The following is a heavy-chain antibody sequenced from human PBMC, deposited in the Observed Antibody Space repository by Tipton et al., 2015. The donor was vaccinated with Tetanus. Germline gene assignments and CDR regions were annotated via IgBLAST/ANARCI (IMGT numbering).Heavy chain of an antibody. CDR3: AAEDYYGSGSYSS. CDR2: TVIGSDKT. V-gene: IGHV1-58*01. D-gene: IGHD3-10*01. Sequence: QSGAEVKKPGTSVKVSCKALGPTFSSSAVQWVRQARGQGLEWIGWTVIGSDKTKYAQKFQDRVTITRDTSTSTAYMELSSLRSDDTAVYYCAAEDYYGSGSYSSWGQGTLVTVSS. CDR1: GPTFSSSA. J-gene: IGHJ5*02.